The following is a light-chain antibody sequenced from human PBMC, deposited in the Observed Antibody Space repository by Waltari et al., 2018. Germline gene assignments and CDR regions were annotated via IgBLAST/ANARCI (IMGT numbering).Light chain of an antibody. CDR1: QSVSVY. V-gene: IGKV3-11*01. Sequence: EVVLTQSPATLSLSPGDRAILSCRASQSVSVYLAWYQKKGGQAPRLLIYDTSKRVPGIPDRFSGSGSGTDFTLTISNLEPEDFAIYYCQQRSDWPVTFGPGTRLDIK. CDR2: DTS. J-gene: IGKJ3*01. CDR3: QQRSDWPVT.